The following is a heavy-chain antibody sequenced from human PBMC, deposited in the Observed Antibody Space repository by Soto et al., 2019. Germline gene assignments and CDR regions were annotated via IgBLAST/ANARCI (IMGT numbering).Heavy chain of an antibody. CDR2: INEDGSEK. CDR3: VRELAR. Sequence: EVQLVESGGGLAQPGGSLTLSCAASGLTFSSYWMSWVRQAPGKGLEWVANINEDGSEKNYVESVKGRFTISRHNGKKSLFLQMNSLRGEDTAVYYCVRELARWGQGTLVTVSS. CDR1: GLTFSSYW. D-gene: IGHD3-3*02. J-gene: IGHJ4*02. V-gene: IGHV3-7*03.